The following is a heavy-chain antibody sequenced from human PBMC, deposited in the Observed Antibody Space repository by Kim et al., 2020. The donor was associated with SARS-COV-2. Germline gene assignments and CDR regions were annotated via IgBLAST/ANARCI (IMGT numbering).Heavy chain of an antibody. CDR2: VNNGGDA. D-gene: IGHD6-19*01. CDR3: AKDHPSSGWPTCDS. CDR1: GFTFSRYA. J-gene: IGHJ4*02. Sequence: GGSLRLSCAASGFTFSRYAMSWVRQAPGKGPGWIAAVNNGGDAYHANFAKGRFTISRDNNRNTLDLQMNSLTAEDTALYFCAKDHPSSGWPTCDSWGQGTLVTVSS. V-gene: IGHV3-23*01.